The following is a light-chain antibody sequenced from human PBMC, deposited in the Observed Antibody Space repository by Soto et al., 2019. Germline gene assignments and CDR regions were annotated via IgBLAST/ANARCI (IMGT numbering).Light chain of an antibody. Sequence: QSVLTQPPSVSGAPGQRVTISCTGTSSNIGARYDVHWYQQLPGTAPKLLIYSNYNRPSGVPDRFSGSKSGTSAFLAITGLQAEDEADYYCQSYDSSLSAYVFGTGTKLTVL. CDR1: SSNIGARYD. CDR2: SNY. V-gene: IGLV1-40*01. J-gene: IGLJ1*01. CDR3: QSYDSSLSAYV.